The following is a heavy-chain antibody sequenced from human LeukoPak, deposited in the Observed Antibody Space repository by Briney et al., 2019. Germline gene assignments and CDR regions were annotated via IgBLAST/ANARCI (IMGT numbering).Heavy chain of an antibody. V-gene: IGHV1-2*02. Sequence: ASVKVSCKASGYTFTGYYMHWVRQAPGQGLEWMGWINPNSGGTNYAQKFQGRVTMTRDTSISTAYMELSRLRSDDTAVYYCARRSRSYGSGSYTWFGPWGQGTLVTVSS. CDR2: INPNSGGT. D-gene: IGHD3-10*01. CDR3: ARRSRSYGSGSYTWFGP. CDR1: GYTFTGYY. J-gene: IGHJ5*02.